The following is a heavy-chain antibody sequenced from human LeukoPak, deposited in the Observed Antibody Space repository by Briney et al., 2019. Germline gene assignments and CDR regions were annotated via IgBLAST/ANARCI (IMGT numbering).Heavy chain of an antibody. D-gene: IGHD3-22*01. V-gene: IGHV1-24*01. CDR1: GYTLTELS. J-gene: IGHJ5*02. CDR3: ARMSYYDSSGDNWFDP. Sequence: GDSVKVSCKVSGYTLTELSMHWVRQDPGKGLEWMGGFDPEDGETIYAQKFQGRVTMTEDTSTDTAYMELSSLTSEDTAVYYCARMSYYDSSGDNWFDPWGQGTLVTVSS. CDR2: FDPEDGET.